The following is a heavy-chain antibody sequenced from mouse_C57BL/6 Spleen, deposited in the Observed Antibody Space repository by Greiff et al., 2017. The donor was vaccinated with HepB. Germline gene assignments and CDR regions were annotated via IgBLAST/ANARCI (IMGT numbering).Heavy chain of an antibody. D-gene: IGHD4-1*01. J-gene: IGHJ2*01. CDR2: ISSGSSTI. V-gene: IGHV5-17*01. CDR3: ARYWALYYFDY. Sequence: VQLKESGGGLVKPGGSLKLSCAASGFTFSDYGMHWVRQAPEKGLEWVAYISSGSSTIYYADTVKGRFTISRDNAKNTLFLQMTSLRSEDTAMYYCARYWALYYFDYWGQGTTLTVSS. CDR1: GFTFSDYG.